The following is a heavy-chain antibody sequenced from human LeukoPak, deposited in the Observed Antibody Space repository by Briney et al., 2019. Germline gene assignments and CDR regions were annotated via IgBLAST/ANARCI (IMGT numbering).Heavy chain of an antibody. CDR3: AKNGELTLGYFDY. D-gene: IGHD3-10*01. CDR1: GFTSSSYA. J-gene: IGHJ4*02. Sequence: GGSLRLSCAASGFTSSSYAMSWVRQAPGKGLEWVATISGSGGSTFYADSVEGRFTISRDNSKNTLYLQMNSLRAEDTAIYYCAKNGELTLGYFDYWGQGTLVTVSS. CDR2: ISGSGGST. V-gene: IGHV3-23*01.